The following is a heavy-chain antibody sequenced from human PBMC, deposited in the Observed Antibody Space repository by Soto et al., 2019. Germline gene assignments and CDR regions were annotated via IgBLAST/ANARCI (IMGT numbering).Heavy chain of an antibody. CDR3: AKALGELSPESYDH. V-gene: IGHV3-30*18. D-gene: IGHD3-16*02. CDR1: GFTFSDYG. J-gene: IGHJ4*02. CDR2: ISYDGSNQ. Sequence: GGSLRLSCAASGFTFSDYGMHWVRQAPGKGLEWVTIISYDGSNQYYADSVKGRFTISRDNSKNTLYLQMNSLRLEDTCLYYCAKALGELSPESYDHWGQGVLVTVSS.